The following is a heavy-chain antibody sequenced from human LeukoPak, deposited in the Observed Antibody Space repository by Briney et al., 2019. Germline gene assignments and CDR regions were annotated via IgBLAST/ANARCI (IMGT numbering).Heavy chain of an antibody. Sequence: GGSLRLSCAASGFTFSDYYMSWIRQAPGKGLEWVSSISSSCSYIYYADSVKGRFTISRDNAKNSLYLQMNSLRAEDTAVYYCARPKYYYDSSGYGYWGQGTLVTVSS. CDR2: ISSSCSYI. CDR1: GFTFSDYY. D-gene: IGHD3-22*01. CDR3: ARPKYYYDSSGYGY. J-gene: IGHJ4*02. V-gene: IGHV3-11*06.